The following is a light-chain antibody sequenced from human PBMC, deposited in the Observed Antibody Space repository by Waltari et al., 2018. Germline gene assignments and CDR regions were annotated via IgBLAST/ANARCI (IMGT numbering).Light chain of an antibody. CDR3: MQRTHWPVWT. CDR2: QVS. CDR1: QSLVHSDGNTY. Sequence: DVVMTQSPLSLPVTLGQPASISCRSSQSLVHSDGNTYLNWFQQRPGQSPRRLIYQVSNRDSGVPYRFSGSGSGTDFTLRISRVEAEDIGVYYCMQRTHWPVWTFGQGTKVEIK. J-gene: IGKJ1*01. V-gene: IGKV2-30*02.